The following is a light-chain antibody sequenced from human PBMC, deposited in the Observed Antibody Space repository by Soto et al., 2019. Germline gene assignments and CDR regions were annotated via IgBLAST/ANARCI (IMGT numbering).Light chain of an antibody. CDR3: AAWDVSLVV. Sequence: QSVLTQPPSASGTPGQRVTISCSGSSSNIGTNTVIWYQQLPGAAPKLLIYSDNQRPSGVPDRFSGSKSGTSASLAISGLQSEDEADCYCAAWDVSLVVFGGGTQLTVL. V-gene: IGLV1-44*01. CDR2: SDN. J-gene: IGLJ2*01. CDR1: SSNIGTNT.